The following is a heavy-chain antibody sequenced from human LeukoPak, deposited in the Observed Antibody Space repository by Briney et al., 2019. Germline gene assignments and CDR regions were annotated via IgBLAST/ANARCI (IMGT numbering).Heavy chain of an antibody. J-gene: IGHJ4*02. D-gene: IGHD1-26*01. CDR2: SYPEDGET. CDR3: AINSGTYLGY. V-gene: IGHV1-24*01. Sequence: GASVRVSCTESGDTLTEFSMHWVRQGPGKGGEWRGGSYPEDGETFYTQRMQGRDTITEETSTHTAYLEVSGLKSEDTAVYYCAINSGTYLGYWGQGTLVTVSS. CDR1: GDTLTEFS.